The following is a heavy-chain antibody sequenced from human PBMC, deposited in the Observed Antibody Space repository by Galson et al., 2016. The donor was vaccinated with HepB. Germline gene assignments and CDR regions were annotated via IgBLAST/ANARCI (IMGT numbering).Heavy chain of an antibody. CDR2: ISWGDDK. J-gene: IGHJ6*02. Sequence: PALVKPTQTLTLTCTFSGFSLTTRGMYVSWIRQPPGKALEWLARISWGDDKWQGSSLRTRLTLSKDTSKNPVVLTMTYSGPDDTATYFGARAATYDWSGYWPYYGLDVWGQGTTVIVSS. CDR3: ARAATYDWSGYWPYYGLDV. D-gene: IGHD3-3*01. V-gene: IGHV2-70*11. CDR1: GFSLTTRGMY.